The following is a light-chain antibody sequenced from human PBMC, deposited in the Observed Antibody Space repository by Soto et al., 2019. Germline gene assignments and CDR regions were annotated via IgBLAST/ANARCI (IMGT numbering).Light chain of an antibody. J-gene: IGKJ1*01. CDR2: GAS. V-gene: IGKV3-20*01. CDR3: QQYGSSGT. CDR1: QSVSNNY. Sequence: ILLMQSPGTLSLSPGERATLSCRASQSVSNNYLAWYQQKPGQAPRLLIYGASNRATGIPDRFSGSGSGTDFTLTISRLEPEDFAVYYCQQYGSSGTFGQGTKVDIK.